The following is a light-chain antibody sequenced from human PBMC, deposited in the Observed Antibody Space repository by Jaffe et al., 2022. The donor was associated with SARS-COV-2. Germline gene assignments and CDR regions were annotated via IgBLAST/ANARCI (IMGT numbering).Light chain of an antibody. CDR3: SSYTSSSTLV. Sequence: QSALTQPASVSGSPGQSITLSCTGTSSDVGGYKYVSWYQQHPGKAPKLMIYDVSNRPSGVSNRFSGSKSGNTASLTISGLQAEDEADYYCSSYTSSSTLVFGGGTKLTVL. CDR1: SSDVGGYKY. CDR2: DVS. J-gene: IGLJ2*01. V-gene: IGLV2-14*01.